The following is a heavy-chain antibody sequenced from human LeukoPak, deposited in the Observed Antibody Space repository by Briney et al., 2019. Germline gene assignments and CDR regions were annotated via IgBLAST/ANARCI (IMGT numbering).Heavy chain of an antibody. Sequence: PGGSLRLSCAASGFTFSSYSMNWVRQAPGKGLEWVSYISSSSSRIYYADSVKGRFTISRDNAKDSLYLHMNSLRDEDTAVYYCARDYEGLVWFGKLSYWGQGTLVTVSS. CDR3: ARDYEGLVWFGKLSY. CDR2: ISSSSSRI. CDR1: GFTFSSYS. D-gene: IGHD3-10*01. V-gene: IGHV3-48*02. J-gene: IGHJ4*02.